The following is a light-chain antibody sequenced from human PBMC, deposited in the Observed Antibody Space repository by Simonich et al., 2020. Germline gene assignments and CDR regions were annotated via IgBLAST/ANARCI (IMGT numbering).Light chain of an antibody. CDR3: QSADSSGTNWV. V-gene: IGLV3-25*03. J-gene: IGLJ3*02. CDR2: KDS. Sequence: SYELTQPPSVSVSPGQTARITCSGDALPKQYAYWYQQKPGQAPVLVKYKDSERPSGIPERFSGSSSGTTVTLTISGVQAEDEADYYCQSADSSGTNWVFGGGTKLTVL. CDR1: ALPKQY.